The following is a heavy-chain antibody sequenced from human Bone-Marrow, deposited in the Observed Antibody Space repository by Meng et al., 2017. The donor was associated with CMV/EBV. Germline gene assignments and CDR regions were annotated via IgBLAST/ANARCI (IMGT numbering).Heavy chain of an antibody. D-gene: IGHD2-2*01. CDR2: INSDGSST. CDR3: ARGAPAAIWDYYYYGMDV. J-gene: IGHJ6*02. V-gene: IGHV3-74*01. CDR1: GFTFSSYW. Sequence: GESLKISCAASGFTFSSYWMHWVRQAPGKGLVWVSRINSDGSSTSYADSVKGRFTISRDNAKNTLYLQMNSLRAEDTAVYYCARGAPAAIWDYYYYGMDVWGQGTTVTVSS.